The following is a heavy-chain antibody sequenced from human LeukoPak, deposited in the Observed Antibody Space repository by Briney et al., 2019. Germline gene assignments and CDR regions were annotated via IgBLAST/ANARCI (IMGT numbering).Heavy chain of an antibody. J-gene: IGHJ4*02. Sequence: SETLSLTCTVSGGSISSNGYYWAWFRQPPGKGLEWIGYIYYSGSTYYNPSLKSRVTISVDTSKNQFSLKLSSVTAADTAVCYCARDKSSGVWFGELLPDYWGQGTLVTVSS. V-gene: IGHV4-39*07. CDR1: GGSISSNGYY. D-gene: IGHD3-10*01. CDR2: IYYSGST. CDR3: ARDKSSGVWFGELLPDY.